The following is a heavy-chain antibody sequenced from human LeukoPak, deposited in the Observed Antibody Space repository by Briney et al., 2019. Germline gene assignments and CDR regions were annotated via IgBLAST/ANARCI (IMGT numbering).Heavy chain of an antibody. V-gene: IGHV3-48*03. CDR3: AKDLNPNYYDSSGYPDY. J-gene: IGHJ4*02. D-gene: IGHD3-22*01. CDR1: GFTFSSYE. CDR2: ISSSGSTI. Sequence: GGSLRLSCAASGFTFSSYEMNWVRQAPGKGLEWVSYISSSGSTIYYADSVKGRFTISRDNAKNSLYLQMNSLRAEDTAVYYCAKDLNPNYYDSSGYPDYWGQGTLVTVSS.